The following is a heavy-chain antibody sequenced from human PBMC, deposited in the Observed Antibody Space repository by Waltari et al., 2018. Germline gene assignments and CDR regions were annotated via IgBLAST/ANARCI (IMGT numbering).Heavy chain of an antibody. J-gene: IGHJ4*02. CDR1: GGTFSSYA. CDR3: ATGRRAAEGY. Sequence: VQLVQSGAEVKKPGSSVKVSCKASGGTFSSYAISWVRQAPGQGLEWMGLVDPEDGETIYAEKFQGRVTITADTSTDTAYMELSSLRSEDTAVYYCATGRRAAEGYWGQGTLVTVSS. CDR2: VDPEDGET. V-gene: IGHV1-69-2*01. D-gene: IGHD6-13*01.